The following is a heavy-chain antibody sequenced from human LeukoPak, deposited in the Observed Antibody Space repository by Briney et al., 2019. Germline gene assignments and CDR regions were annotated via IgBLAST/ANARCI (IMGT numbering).Heavy chain of an antibody. CDR2: IIPIFGTA. Sequence: SVKVSCKASGGTFSSYAISWVRQAPGQGLEWMGGIIPIFGTANYAQKFQGRVTITADESTSSAYMELSSLRSEDTAVYYCARDRGSYGSGSYPLDYWGQGTLVTVSS. J-gene: IGHJ4*02. D-gene: IGHD3-10*01. CDR1: GGTFSSYA. CDR3: ARDRGSYGSGSYPLDY. V-gene: IGHV1-69*13.